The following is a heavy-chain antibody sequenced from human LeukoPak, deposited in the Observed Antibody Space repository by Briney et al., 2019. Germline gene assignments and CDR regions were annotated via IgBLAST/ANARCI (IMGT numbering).Heavy chain of an antibody. V-gene: IGHV4-39*07. CDR1: GGSISSGGYY. D-gene: IGHD6-19*01. J-gene: IGHJ4*02. Sequence: SETLSLTCTVSGGSISSGGYYWSWIRQPPGKGLEWIGEINHSGSTNYNPSLKSRVTISVDTSKNQFSLKLSSVTAADTAVYYCASMSSGCQKGFCFDYWGQGTLVTVSS. CDR3: ASMSSGCQKGFCFDY. CDR2: INHSGST.